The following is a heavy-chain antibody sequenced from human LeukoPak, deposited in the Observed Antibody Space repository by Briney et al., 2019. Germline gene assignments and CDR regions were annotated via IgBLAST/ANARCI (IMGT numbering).Heavy chain of an antibody. Sequence: PGGSQRLSCAASGFTFSSYGMHWVRQAPGKGLEWVAVISYDGSNKYYADSEKGRFTISRDNSKNTLYLQMNSLRAEDTAVYYCAKPVVTGNDAFDIWGQGTMVTVSS. CDR1: GFTFSSYG. CDR2: ISYDGSNK. J-gene: IGHJ3*02. V-gene: IGHV3-30*18. D-gene: IGHD4-23*01. CDR3: AKPVVTGNDAFDI.